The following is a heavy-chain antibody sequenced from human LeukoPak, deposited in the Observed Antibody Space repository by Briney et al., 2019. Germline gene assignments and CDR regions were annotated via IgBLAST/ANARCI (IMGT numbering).Heavy chain of an antibody. J-gene: IGHJ4*02. V-gene: IGHV3-33*01. D-gene: IGHD2-15*01. Sequence: GRSLRLSCAASGFPFSTFGMHWVRQAPGKGLEWVAVIWSDGSDKYYADSVKGRFTISRDNSKSTLFLQMDSLRAEDTAVYYCARELLAATVFDYWGQGTLVTVSS. CDR1: GFPFSTFG. CDR3: ARELLAATVFDY. CDR2: IWSDGSDK.